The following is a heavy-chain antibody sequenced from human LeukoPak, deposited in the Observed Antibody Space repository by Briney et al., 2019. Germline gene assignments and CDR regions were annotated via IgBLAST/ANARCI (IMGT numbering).Heavy chain of an antibody. CDR1: GFTFSSYS. CDR3: ARAFSDSSGYSYYMDV. CDR2: ISSSSSYI. V-gene: IGHV3-21*01. Sequence: PGGSLRLSXAASGFTFSSYSMNWVRQAPGKGLEWVTSISSSSSYIYYADSVKGRFTISRDNAKNSLYLQMNSLRAEDTAVYYCARAFSDSSGYSYYMDVWGKGTTVTVSS. J-gene: IGHJ6*03. D-gene: IGHD3-22*01.